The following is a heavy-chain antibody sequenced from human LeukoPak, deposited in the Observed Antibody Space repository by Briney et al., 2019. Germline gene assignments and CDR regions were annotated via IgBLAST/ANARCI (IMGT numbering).Heavy chain of an antibody. CDR1: GYTFTNYD. J-gene: IGHJ4*01. CDR2: VKPNSGDT. V-gene: IGHV1-8*01. CDR3: GGTPPEKSHIDY. Sequence: ASVKVSCKASGYTFTNYDINWVRHVSGQGLEWMGWVKPNSGDTGYAQKFQGRVTMTSDTSTSTSYMELSGLRSEDTAMYYCGGTPPEKSHIDYWGRGTLVTVS. D-gene: IGHD3-16*01.